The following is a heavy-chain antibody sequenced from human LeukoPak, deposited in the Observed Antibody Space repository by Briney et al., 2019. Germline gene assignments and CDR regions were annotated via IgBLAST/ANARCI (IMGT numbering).Heavy chain of an antibody. V-gene: IGHV4-30-4*01. CDR2: IYYSGST. D-gene: IGHD1-14*01. CDR3: ARGGVTGGFYFDY. J-gene: IGHJ4*02. CDR1: GGSISSGDYY. Sequence: SETLSLTCTVSGGSISSGDYYWSWIRQPPGKGLEWIGYIYYSGSTYYNPSLKSRVTISVDTSKNQFSLKLSSVTAADTAVYYCARGGVTGGFYFDYWGQGTLVTVS.